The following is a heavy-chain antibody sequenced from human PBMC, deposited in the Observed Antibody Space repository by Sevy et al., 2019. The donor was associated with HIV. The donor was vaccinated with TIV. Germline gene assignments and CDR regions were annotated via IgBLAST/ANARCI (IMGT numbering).Heavy chain of an antibody. Sequence: GGSLRLSCAASGFTFRSYGMHWVRQAPGKGLEWVAFIRYDGSNKYYADSVKGRFTISRDNSKNTLYLQMNSLRAEDTAVYYCAKGLGLVEGALLGEDYWGQGTMVTVSS. V-gene: IGHV3-30*02. D-gene: IGHD3-16*01. CDR1: GFTFRSYG. J-gene: IGHJ3*01. CDR2: IRYDGSNK. CDR3: AKGLGLVEGALLGEDY.